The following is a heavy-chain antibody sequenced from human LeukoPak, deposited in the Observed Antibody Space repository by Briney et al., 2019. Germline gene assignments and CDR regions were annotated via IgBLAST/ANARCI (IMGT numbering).Heavy chain of an antibody. D-gene: IGHD4-23*01. CDR2: IYYSGGT. CDR3: ARDPEFDGGHGFDH. V-gene: IGHV4-59*01. J-gene: IGHJ4*02. CDR1: GGSLSNYY. Sequence: SETLSLTCSVSGGSLSNYYWNWIRQPPGQGLEWIGQIYYSGGTKYNPSLQSRVTISVDTSKTQFSLKLSSVTAADTAVYYCARDPEFDGGHGFDHWGQGTLVTVSS.